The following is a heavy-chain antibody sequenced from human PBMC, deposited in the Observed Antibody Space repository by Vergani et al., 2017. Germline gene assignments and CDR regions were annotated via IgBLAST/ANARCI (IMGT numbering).Heavy chain of an antibody. CDR1: GYSFTSYC. Sequence: VQLVQSGAEVKKPGESLKISCKGSGYSFTSYCISWVRQAPGQGLEWMGWISAYNGNTNYAQKLQGRVTMTTDTSTSTAYMELRSLRSDDTAMYYCARAIVLPDLHYYYGMDVWGLGTTVTVSS. J-gene: IGHJ6*02. CDR3: ARAIVLPDLHYYYGMDV. D-gene: IGHD2-2*01. V-gene: IGHV1-18*04. CDR2: ISAYNGNT.